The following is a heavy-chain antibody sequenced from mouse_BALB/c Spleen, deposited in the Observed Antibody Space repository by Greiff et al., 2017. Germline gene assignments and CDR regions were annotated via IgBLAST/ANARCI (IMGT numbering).Heavy chain of an antibody. Sequence: VNLVESGPGLVAPSQSLSITCTVSGFSLTSYGVHWVRQPPGKGLEWLGVIWAGGSTNYNSALMSRLSISKDNSKSQVFLKMNSLQTDDTAMYYCARVLYYGRSMDYWGQGTSVTVSS. V-gene: IGHV2-9*02. CDR2: IWAGGST. D-gene: IGHD1-1*01. J-gene: IGHJ4*01. CDR3: ARVLYYGRSMDY. CDR1: GFSLTSYG.